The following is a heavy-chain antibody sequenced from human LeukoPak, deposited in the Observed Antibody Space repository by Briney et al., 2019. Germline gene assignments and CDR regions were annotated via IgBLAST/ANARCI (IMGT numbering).Heavy chain of an antibody. CDR3: ARASDFWSGYLHYYYYGMDV. CDR2: INHSGST. V-gene: IGHV4-34*01. D-gene: IGHD3-3*01. J-gene: IGHJ6*02. Sequence: SETLSLTCAVYGGSFSGYYWSWIRQPPGKGLEWIGEINHSGSTNYNPSLKSRVTISVDTSKNQFSLKLSSVTAADTAVYYCARASDFWSGYLHYYYYGMDVWGQGTTVTVSS. CDR1: GGSFSGYY.